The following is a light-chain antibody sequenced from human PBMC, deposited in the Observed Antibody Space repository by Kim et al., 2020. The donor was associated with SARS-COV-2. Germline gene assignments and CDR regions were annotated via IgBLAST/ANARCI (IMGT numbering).Light chain of an antibody. CDR3: QQYGSSRWT. CDR1: QSVSSGY. CDR2: GAS. V-gene: IGKV3-20*01. J-gene: IGKJ1*01. Sequence: SPGERATLSCRASQSVSSGYLAWYQQKPGQAPGLLIYGASSRATGIRDRFSGRGSGTDFTLTISRPEPEDFAVYDCQQYGSSRWTFGQGTKVDIK.